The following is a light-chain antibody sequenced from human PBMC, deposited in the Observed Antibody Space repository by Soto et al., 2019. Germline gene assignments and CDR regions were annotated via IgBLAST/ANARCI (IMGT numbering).Light chain of an antibody. CDR2: GAS. J-gene: IGKJ4*01. V-gene: IGKV3D-15*01. CDR1: QSVNIY. Sequence: EIVMTQSPATLSVSPGERATLSCRASQSVNIYLAWYQQKPGQAPRPLIFGASSRATGIPARFSGSGSGTEFNLTISSLQSEDSAVYFCQQYDDWLRLTFGGGTKVDI. CDR3: QQYDDWLRLT.